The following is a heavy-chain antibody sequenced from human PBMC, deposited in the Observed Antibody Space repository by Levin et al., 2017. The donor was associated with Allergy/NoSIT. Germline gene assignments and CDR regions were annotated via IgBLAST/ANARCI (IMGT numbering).Heavy chain of an antibody. D-gene: IGHD3-3*01. Sequence: SCAVSGFTFSSSAMHWVRQAPGKGLEWVAVISQDGSSKYYPDSAKGRFDISRDNSKNTLFLQINNLRAEDTAVYYCVRVGNDFWSGYFDYWGQGTLVTVSS. CDR2: ISQDGSSK. CDR3: VRVGNDFWSGYFDY. CDR1: GFTFSSSA. J-gene: IGHJ4*02. V-gene: IGHV3-30*09.